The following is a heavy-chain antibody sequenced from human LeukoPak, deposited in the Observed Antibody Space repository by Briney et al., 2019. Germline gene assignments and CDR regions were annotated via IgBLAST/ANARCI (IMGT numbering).Heavy chain of an antibody. CDR2: ISGSGGST. Sequence: PGGSLRLSCAASGFTFSSYGMSWVRQAPGKGLEWVSAISGSGGSTYYADSVKGRFTISRGNSKNTLYLQMNSLRAEDTAVYYCAKDKGYYYAFDIWGQGTMVTVSS. CDR1: GFTFSSYG. D-gene: IGHD3-22*01. V-gene: IGHV3-23*01. CDR3: AKDKGYYYAFDI. J-gene: IGHJ3*02.